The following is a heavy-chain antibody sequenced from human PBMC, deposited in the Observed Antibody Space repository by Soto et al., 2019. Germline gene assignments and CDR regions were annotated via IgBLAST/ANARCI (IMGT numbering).Heavy chain of an antibody. CDR2: IWNDRSNE. Sequence: GGSLRLSCAASGFTFSSFGMHWVRQAPGKGLEWVALIWNDRSNEFYEDSVKGRFTISRDNSKNALYLQMNSLRADDTAVYYCARLYGDYLLDYWGQGTLVTVSS. CDR1: GFTFSSFG. CDR3: ARLYGDYLLDY. D-gene: IGHD4-17*01. J-gene: IGHJ4*02. V-gene: IGHV3-33*01.